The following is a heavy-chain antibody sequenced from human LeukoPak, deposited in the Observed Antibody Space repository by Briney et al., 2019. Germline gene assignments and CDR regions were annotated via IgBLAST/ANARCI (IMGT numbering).Heavy chain of an antibody. CDR1: GYTFTSYD. V-gene: IGHV1-8*02. CDR2: MNPNSGNT. CDR3: ARGHSDILTGYYWFDP. Sequence: ASVKVSCKASGYTFTSYDINWVRQATGQGLEWVGWMNPNSGNTGYAQKFQGRVTMTRNTSISTAYMELSSLRSEDTAVYYCARGHSDILTGYYWFDPWGQGTLVTVSS. J-gene: IGHJ5*02. D-gene: IGHD3-9*01.